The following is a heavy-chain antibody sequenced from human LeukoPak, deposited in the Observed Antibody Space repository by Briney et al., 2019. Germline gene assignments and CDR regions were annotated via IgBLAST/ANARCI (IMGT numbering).Heavy chain of an antibody. Sequence: SETLSLTCTVSGGSISSSSYYWGWIRQPPGKGLEWIGSIYYSGSTYYNPSLKSRVTISVDTSKNQFSLKLSSVTAADTAVYYCARLISSSSWGNDYWGQGILVTVSS. V-gene: IGHV4-39*07. CDR3: ARLISSSSWGNDY. D-gene: IGHD2-2*01. CDR1: GGSISSSSYY. CDR2: IYYSGST. J-gene: IGHJ4*02.